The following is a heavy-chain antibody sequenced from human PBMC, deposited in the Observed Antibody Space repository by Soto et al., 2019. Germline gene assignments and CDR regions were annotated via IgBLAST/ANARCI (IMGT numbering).Heavy chain of an antibody. V-gene: IGHV1-18*01. CDR1: GYTFTSYG. CDR3: ARVLWFGELSHYYYAMDV. D-gene: IGHD3-10*01. J-gene: IGHJ6*02. CDR2: ISAYNGNT. Sequence: QVQLVQSGAEVKKPGASVKVSCKASGYTFTSYGISWVRQAAGQGLEWMGWISAYNGNTNYAQKLQGRVTMTTDTSTSTAYMDLRSLRSDDTAVYYCARVLWFGELSHYYYAMDVWGQGTTVSVSS.